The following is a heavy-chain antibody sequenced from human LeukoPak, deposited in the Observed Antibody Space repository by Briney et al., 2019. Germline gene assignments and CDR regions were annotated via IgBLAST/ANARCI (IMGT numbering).Heavy chain of an antibody. CDR1: GGSISSHY. V-gene: IGHV4-59*11. Sequence: PSETLSLTCTVSGGSISSHYWSWVRQPPGKGLEWIGYIYYSGSTKYNPSLKSRVTISVDTSKNQFSLKLSSVTAADTAVYYCARGGLDSNGYWVAFGIWGQGTMVTVSS. CDR3: ARGGLDSNGYWVAFGI. CDR2: IYYSGST. J-gene: IGHJ3*02. D-gene: IGHD3-22*01.